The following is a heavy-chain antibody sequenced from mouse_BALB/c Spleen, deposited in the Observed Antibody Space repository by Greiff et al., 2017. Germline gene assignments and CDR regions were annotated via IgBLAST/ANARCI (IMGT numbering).Heavy chain of an antibody. CDR1: GFTFNTYA. J-gene: IGHJ1*01. CDR3: VSSYYRSYWYFDV. D-gene: IGHD2-14*01. Sequence: GGGLVQPKGSLKLSCAASGFTFNTYAMNWVRQAPGKGLEWVARIRSKSNNYATYYADSVKDRFTISRDDSQSMLYLQMNNLKTEDTAMYYCVSSYYRSYWYFDVWGAGTTVTVSS. V-gene: IGHV10-1*02. CDR2: IRSKSNNYAT.